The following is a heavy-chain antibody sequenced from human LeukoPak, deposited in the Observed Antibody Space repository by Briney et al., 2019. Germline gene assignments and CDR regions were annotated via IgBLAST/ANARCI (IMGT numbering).Heavy chain of an antibody. CDR2: IYYSGST. Sequence: PSETLSPTCTVSGGSISSGDYYWSWIRQPPGKGLEWIGYIYYSGSTYYNPSLKSRVTISVDTSKNQFSLKLSSVTAADTAVYYCARDASYYGSGIDYWGQGTLVTVSS. CDR3: ARDASYYGSGIDY. J-gene: IGHJ4*02. CDR1: GGSISSGDYY. D-gene: IGHD3-10*01. V-gene: IGHV4-30-4*08.